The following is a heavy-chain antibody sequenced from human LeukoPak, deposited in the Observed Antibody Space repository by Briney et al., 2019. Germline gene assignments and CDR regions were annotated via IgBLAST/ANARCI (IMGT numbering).Heavy chain of an antibody. D-gene: IGHD5-12*01. V-gene: IGHV3-21*01. J-gene: IGHJ4*02. CDR2: ISSSSGFI. Sequence: PGGSLRLSCAASGFTFSSYSMNWVRQAPGKGLEWVSSISSSSGFIFYADSVKGRFTSSRDNAKNTLYLQMNSLRAEDTAVYYCARTAYSDYSLGFWGQGTLVTVSS. CDR3: ARTAYSDYSLGF. CDR1: GFTFSSYS.